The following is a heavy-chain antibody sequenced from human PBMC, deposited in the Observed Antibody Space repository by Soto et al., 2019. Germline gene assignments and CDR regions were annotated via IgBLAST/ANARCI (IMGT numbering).Heavy chain of an antibody. CDR1: GGSISSSSYY. J-gene: IGHJ5*02. V-gene: IGHV4-39*01. CDR2: IYYSGST. Sequence: QLQLQESGPGLVKPSETLSLTCTVSGGSISSSSYYWGWIRQPPGKGLEWIASIYYSGSTYYNPSLKSRVTLSVDTSKNQFSLKLSSVTAADTAVYYCARQVLAYDFWSGNPNWFDPWGQGTLVTVSS. D-gene: IGHD3-3*01. CDR3: ARQVLAYDFWSGNPNWFDP.